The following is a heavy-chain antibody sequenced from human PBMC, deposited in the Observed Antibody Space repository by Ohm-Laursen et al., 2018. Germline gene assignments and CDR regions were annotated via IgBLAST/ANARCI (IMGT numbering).Heavy chain of an antibody. Sequence: SLRLSCTASGFTFSNYAMNWVRQAPGKGLEWVSAVSGSGGNTYYADSVKGRFTISRDNSNNRVDLQMNSLRAEDTALYYCATYDYRDFDIWSQGTMVTVSS. CDR2: VSGSGGNT. CDR1: GFTFSNYA. J-gene: IGHJ3*02. D-gene: IGHD4-11*01. CDR3: ATYDYRDFDI. V-gene: IGHV3-23*01.